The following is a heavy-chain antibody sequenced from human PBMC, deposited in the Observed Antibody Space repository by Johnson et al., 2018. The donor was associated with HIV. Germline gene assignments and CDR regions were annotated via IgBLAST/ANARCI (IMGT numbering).Heavy chain of an antibody. CDR1: GFTFSSYA. CDR2: ISYDGSNK. Sequence: QVQLVESGGGVVRPGGSMRLSCAASGFTFSSYAMHWVRQAPGKGLEWVAVISYDGSNKYYADSVKGRFTISRDNSKNTLYLQMNSLRAEDTAVYYCAREMAWEDAFDVWGQGTMVTVSS. V-gene: IGHV3-30*04. CDR3: AREMAWEDAFDV. D-gene: IGHD5-24*01. J-gene: IGHJ3*01.